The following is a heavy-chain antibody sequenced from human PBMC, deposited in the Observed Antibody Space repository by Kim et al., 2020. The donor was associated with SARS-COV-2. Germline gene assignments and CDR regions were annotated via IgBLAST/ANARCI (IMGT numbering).Heavy chain of an antibody. CDR3: ARGPLGYCSGRSCYFDY. D-gene: IGHD2-15*01. CDR2: INPTGGST. CDR1: GYTFTSYY. V-gene: IGHV1-46*01. J-gene: IGHJ4*03. Sequence: ASVKVSCKASGYTFTSYYMHWVRQTPGQGLEWMGVINPTGGSTSYAQKFQVRVTMTRDASTSTVYMELSSLRSEDTAMYYCARGPLGYCSGRSCYFDYWG.